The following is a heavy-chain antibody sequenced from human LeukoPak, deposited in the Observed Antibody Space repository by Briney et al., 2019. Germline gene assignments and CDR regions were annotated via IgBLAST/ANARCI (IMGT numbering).Heavy chain of an antibody. CDR2: IYYRRRD. V-gene: IGHV4-39*01. CDR3: ARLVPPSGSGSPHPHHFEY. D-gene: IGHD3-10*01. Sequence: SETLSLTCTVSGDSISRSNYYWGWIRQPPGKGLEWIGSIYYRRRDDYNPSLKSRVTISVDTSKNQLSLNLSSVTAADTAVYYCARLVPPSGSGSPHPHHFEYWGQATLVIVSS. CDR1: GDSISRSNYY. J-gene: IGHJ4*02.